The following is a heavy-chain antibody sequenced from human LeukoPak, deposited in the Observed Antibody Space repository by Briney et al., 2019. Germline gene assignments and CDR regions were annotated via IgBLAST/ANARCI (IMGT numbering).Heavy chain of an antibody. D-gene: IGHD3-9*01. V-gene: IGHV3-30*02. J-gene: IGHJ4*02. Sequence: GGSLRLSCAASGFTFSSYGMHWVRQAPGKGLEWVAFIRYDGSHKYYADSVKGRFTISRDNSKNTLYLQMNSLRAEDTAVYYCAKDGGETYDTLTGYWDYWGQGTLVTVSS. CDR1: GFTFSSYG. CDR3: AKDGGETYDTLTGYWDY. CDR2: IRYDGSHK.